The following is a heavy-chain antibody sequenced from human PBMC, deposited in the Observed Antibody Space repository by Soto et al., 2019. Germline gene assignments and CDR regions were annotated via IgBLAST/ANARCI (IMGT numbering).Heavy chain of an antibody. J-gene: IGHJ6*02. Sequence: ASVKVSCKVSGYTLTELSMHWVRQAPGKGLEWMGGFDPEDGETIYAQKFQGRVTMTEDTSTDTAYMELSSLRSEDTAVYYCATHVLRFLEWFRVGDYYGMDVWGQGTTVTVSS. V-gene: IGHV1-24*01. CDR1: GYTLTELS. CDR3: ATHVLRFLEWFRVGDYYGMDV. D-gene: IGHD3-3*01. CDR2: FDPEDGET.